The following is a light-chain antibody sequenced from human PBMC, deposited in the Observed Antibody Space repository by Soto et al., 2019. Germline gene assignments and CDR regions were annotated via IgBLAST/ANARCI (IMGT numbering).Light chain of an antibody. V-gene: IGKV1-9*01. CDR3: QQFNSYPGVS. Sequence: DIQLTQSPSFLSASVGVRVTITCRASQGISSYLAWYQQKPGKAPKLLIYAASTLQSGVPSRFSGSGSGTEFTLTISSLQPEDFSACCCQQFNSYPGVSFGGGTKVVIK. CDR1: QGISSY. J-gene: IGKJ4*01. CDR2: AAS.